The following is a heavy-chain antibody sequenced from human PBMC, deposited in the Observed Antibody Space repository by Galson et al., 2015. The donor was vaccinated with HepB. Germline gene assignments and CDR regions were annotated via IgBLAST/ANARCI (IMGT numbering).Heavy chain of an antibody. Sequence: SLRLSCAASGFTFSIYWMDWVRQAPGKGLEWVANIKPDGSEQYYVDSVKGRFTISRDNAKNSLYLQMNSLTAEDTAVYYCARACGSAHCPLYFDYWGQGTLVTVSS. V-gene: IGHV3-7*03. CDR1: GFTFSIYW. D-gene: IGHD2-15*01. CDR3: ARACGSAHCPLYFDY. CDR2: IKPDGSEQ. J-gene: IGHJ4*02.